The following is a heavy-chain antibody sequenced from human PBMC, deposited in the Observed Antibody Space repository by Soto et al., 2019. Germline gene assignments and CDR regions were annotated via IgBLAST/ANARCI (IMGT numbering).Heavy chain of an antibody. CDR3: AKDTGDTAMGPTPTFGMDV. V-gene: IGHV3-30-3*01. D-gene: IGHD5-18*01. Sequence: QVQLVESGGGVVQPGRSLRLSCAASGFTFSSYAIHWVRQAPGKGLEWVVVISYDGSNKYYADSVKGRFTISRDNSKNTLYLQMNSLRSEDTAVYYCAKDTGDTAMGPTPTFGMDVWRQGTTVTVSS. CDR2: ISYDGSNK. J-gene: IGHJ6*02. CDR1: GFTFSSYA.